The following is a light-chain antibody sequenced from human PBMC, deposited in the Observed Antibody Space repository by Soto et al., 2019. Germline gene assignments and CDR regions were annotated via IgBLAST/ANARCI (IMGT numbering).Light chain of an antibody. CDR1: QSIGSY. Sequence: EIVLTQSPDTLSLSPGDRATLSCRASQSIGSYLAWYQQKPGQAPRLLIHGASSRAAGIPARFSGSGSGTDFTLTISSLEPEDFAVYYCQQRSDWPTFGGGTKVDI. J-gene: IGKJ4*01. CDR3: QQRSDWPT. V-gene: IGKV3-11*01. CDR2: GAS.